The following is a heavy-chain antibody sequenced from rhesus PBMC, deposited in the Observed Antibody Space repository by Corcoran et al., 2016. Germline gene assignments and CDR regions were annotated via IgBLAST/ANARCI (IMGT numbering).Heavy chain of an antibody. Sequence: QVQLQESGPGVVKPSETLSLTCAVSGGSISDLYRWSWIRQPPGKGLEWIGYIYGSSTSTNYNPSLKSRVTISKDTAKSQFSLKLSSVTAADTAVYYCARGTVTSSFDYWGQGVLVTVSS. CDR1: GGSISDLYR. J-gene: IGHJ4*01. D-gene: IGHD4-23*01. CDR2: IYGSSTST. V-gene: IGHV4S10*01. CDR3: ARGTVTSSFDY.